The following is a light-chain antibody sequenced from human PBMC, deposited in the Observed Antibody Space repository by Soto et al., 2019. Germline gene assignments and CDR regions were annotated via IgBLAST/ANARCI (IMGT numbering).Light chain of an antibody. Sequence: DIQMTQSPSTLSASVGDRVTITCRASQCIAKSLAWYQQNPGKAPKLLIYSASTLQSGVPSRFSGSGSGTDFTLKISRVEAEDVGVYYCMHALQTPITCGQGTRREIK. V-gene: IGKV1-27*01. J-gene: IGKJ5*01. CDR3: MHALQTPIT. CDR2: SAS. CDR1: QCIAKS.